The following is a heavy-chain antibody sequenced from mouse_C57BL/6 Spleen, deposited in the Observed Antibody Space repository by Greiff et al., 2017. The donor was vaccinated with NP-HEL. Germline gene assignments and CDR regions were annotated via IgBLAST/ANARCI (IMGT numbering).Heavy chain of an antibody. Sequence: EVQGVESGGGLVKPGGSLKLSCAASGFNFSDYGMHWVRQAPEKGLEWVAYISSGSSTIYYADTVKGRFTISRDNAKNTLFLQMTSRRSEDTAMYYCARAKYYGSSYLYYFDYWGQGTTLTVSS. V-gene: IGHV5-17*01. D-gene: IGHD1-1*01. CDR2: ISSGSSTI. CDR1: GFNFSDYG. CDR3: ARAKYYGSSYLYYFDY. J-gene: IGHJ2*01.